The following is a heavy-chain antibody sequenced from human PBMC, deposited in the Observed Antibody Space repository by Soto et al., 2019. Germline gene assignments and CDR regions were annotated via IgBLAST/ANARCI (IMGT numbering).Heavy chain of an antibody. CDR2: IDPSDSYT. CDR3: ALIDYYYDSSGYSSYYYGMDV. J-gene: IGHJ6*02. Sequence: PGESLKISCKGSGYSFTSYWISWVRRMPGKGLEWMGRIDPSDSYTNYSPSFQGHVTISADKSISTAYLQWSSLKASDTAMYYCALIDYYYDSSGYSSYYYGMDVWGQGTTVTVSS. D-gene: IGHD3-22*01. CDR1: GYSFTSYW. V-gene: IGHV5-10-1*01.